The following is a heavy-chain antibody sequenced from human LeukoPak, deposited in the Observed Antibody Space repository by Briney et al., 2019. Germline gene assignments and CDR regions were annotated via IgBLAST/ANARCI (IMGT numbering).Heavy chain of an antibody. CDR1: GFTFSSYW. J-gene: IGHJ4*02. V-gene: IGHV3-74*01. CDR3: AVGDNPGALDY. Sequence: GGSLRLFCAASGFTFSSYWMHWVRQAPGKGLVWVSRISNDASSTTYADSVKGRFTISRDNTKNTLYLQMNSLRAEDTAVYYCAVGDNPGALDYWGQGTLVTVSS. D-gene: IGHD1-14*01. CDR2: ISNDASST.